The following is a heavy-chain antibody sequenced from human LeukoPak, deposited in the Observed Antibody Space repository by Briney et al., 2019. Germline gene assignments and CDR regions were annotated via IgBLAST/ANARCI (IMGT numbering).Heavy chain of an antibody. Sequence: SVKVSCKASGGTFSSYAISWVRQAPGQGLEWMGRIIPIFGTANYAQKFQGRVTITTDESTSTDYMELSSLRSEDTAVYYCARANFKGLTYYYDSSGYSDWGQGTLVTVSS. CDR3: ARANFKGLTYYYDSSGYSD. CDR1: GGTFSSYA. CDR2: IIPIFGTA. D-gene: IGHD3-22*01. V-gene: IGHV1-69*05. J-gene: IGHJ4*02.